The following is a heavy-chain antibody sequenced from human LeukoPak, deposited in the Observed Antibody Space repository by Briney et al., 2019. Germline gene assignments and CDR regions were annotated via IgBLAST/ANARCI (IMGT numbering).Heavy chain of an antibody. J-gene: IGHJ4*02. CDR1: GYTFTGYY. V-gene: IGHV1-8*02. Sequence: ASVKVSCKASGYTFTGYYMHWVRQAPGQGLEWMGWINPNSGNTGYAQKFQGRVTMTRNTSISTAYMELSSLRSEDTAVYYCARSGLGSWYDYSDYWGQGTLVTVSS. CDR3: ARSGLGSWYDYSDY. CDR2: INPNSGNT. D-gene: IGHD6-13*01.